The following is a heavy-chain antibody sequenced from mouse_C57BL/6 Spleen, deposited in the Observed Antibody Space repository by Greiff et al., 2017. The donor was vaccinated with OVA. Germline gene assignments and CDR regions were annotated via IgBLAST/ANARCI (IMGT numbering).Heavy chain of an antibody. D-gene: IGHD1-1*01. J-gene: IGHJ4*01. CDR2: ISSGSSTI. Sequence: EVMLVESGGGLVKPGGSLKLSCAASGFTFSDYGMHWVRQAPEKGLEWVAYISSGSSTIYYADTVKGRVTISRDNAKNTLFLQMTSLRSEDTAMYYCARGGYYGSSSYYYAMDYWGQGTSVTVSS. CDR1: GFTFSDYG. CDR3: ARGGYYGSSSYYYAMDY. V-gene: IGHV5-17*01.